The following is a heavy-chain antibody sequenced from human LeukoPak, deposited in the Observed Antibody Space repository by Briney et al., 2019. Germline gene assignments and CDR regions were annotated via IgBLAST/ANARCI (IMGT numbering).Heavy chain of an antibody. V-gene: IGHV3-33*06. CDR1: GFTFSSYG. J-gene: IGHJ3*02. CDR3: AKRRETYYYDSSGLGDAFDI. CDR2: IWFDGSNE. D-gene: IGHD3-22*01. Sequence: PGRSLRLSCAASGFTFSSYGMHWVRQAPGKGLEWVAVIWFDGSNEYYADSVKGRFTISRDNSKNTLYLQMNSLRAEDTAVYYCAKRRETYYYDSSGLGDAFDIWGQGTMVTVSS.